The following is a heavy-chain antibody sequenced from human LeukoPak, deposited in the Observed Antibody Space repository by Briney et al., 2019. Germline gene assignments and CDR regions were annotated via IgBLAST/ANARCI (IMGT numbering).Heavy chain of an antibody. J-gene: IGHJ4*02. D-gene: IGHD1-7*01. CDR3: AKNIYDWNSFYFDS. CDR1: GGSISSYY. CDR2: IYYSGST. V-gene: IGHV4-59*05. Sequence: KTSETLSLTCTVSGGSISSYYWSWIRQPAGKGLEWIGSIYYSGSTYYNPSLKSRVTISVDMSKNQFSLNLRSVTAADTAVYYCAKNIYDWNSFYFDSWGQGTLVTVSS.